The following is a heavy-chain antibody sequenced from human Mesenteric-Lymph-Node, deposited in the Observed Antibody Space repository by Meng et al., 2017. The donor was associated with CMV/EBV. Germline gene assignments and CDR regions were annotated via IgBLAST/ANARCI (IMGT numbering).Heavy chain of an antibody. J-gene: IGHJ4*02. CDR3: ARHGSYFLGLDD. V-gene: IGHV3-21*01. CDR1: GFTFSSYS. CDR2: ISSSSSYI. D-gene: IGHD1-26*01. Sequence: GGSLRLSCAASGFTFSSYSMNWVRQAPGKGREWVSSISSSSSYIYYADSVKGRFTISRDNAKNSLYLQMNSLRAEDTAVYYCARHGSYFLGLDDWGQGTLVTVSS.